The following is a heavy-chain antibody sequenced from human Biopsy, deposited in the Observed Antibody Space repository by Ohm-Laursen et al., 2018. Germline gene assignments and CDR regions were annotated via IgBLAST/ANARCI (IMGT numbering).Heavy chain of an antibody. J-gene: IGHJ5*02. V-gene: IGHV1-8*01. CDR3: ARGYSRRVSIFEASIYWFDT. CDR1: GYSFSTYD. CDR2: MIPSSGKT. D-gene: IGHD6-6*01. Sequence: SSVKVSCKASGYSFSTYDVNWVRQARGQGLEWMGWMIPSSGKTGYAQRFQGRVTLTMNTSISTAYMELSGLRSEDTAVYFCARGYSRRVSIFEASIYWFDTWGQGTLVTVSS.